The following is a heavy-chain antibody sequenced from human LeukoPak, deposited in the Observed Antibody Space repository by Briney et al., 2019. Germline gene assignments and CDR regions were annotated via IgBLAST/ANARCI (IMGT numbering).Heavy chain of an antibody. V-gene: IGHV4-59*01. Sequence: SETLSLTCTVSGGSISSYYWSWIRQPPGKGLEWIGYIYYSGSTNYNPSLKSRVTISVDTSKNQFSLKLSSVTAADTAVYYCARAGVRSAVIDYWGQGTLVTVSS. CDR2: IYYSGST. J-gene: IGHJ4*02. D-gene: IGHD3-10*01. CDR1: GGSISSYY. CDR3: ARAGVRSAVIDY.